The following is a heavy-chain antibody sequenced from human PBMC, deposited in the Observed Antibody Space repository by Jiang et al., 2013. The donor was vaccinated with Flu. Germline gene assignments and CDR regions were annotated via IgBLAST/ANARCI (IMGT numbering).Heavy chain of an antibody. V-gene: IGHV5-10-1*01. J-gene: IGHJ5*02. D-gene: IGHD6-6*01. CDR3: ARHGGQYSWFDP. CDR2: DPSDSYT. Sequence: DPSDSYTNYSPSFQGHVTISADKSISTAYLQWSSLKASDTAMYYCARHGGQYSWFDPWGQGTLVTVSS.